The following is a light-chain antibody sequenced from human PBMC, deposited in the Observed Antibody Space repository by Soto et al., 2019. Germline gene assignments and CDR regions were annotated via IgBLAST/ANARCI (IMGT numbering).Light chain of an antibody. V-gene: IGKV3-20*01. Sequence: EIVMTQSPATLSVTPGERATLSCRASQSVGSYLAWYQHKPGQAPRLLISDASNRATGIPARFSGSGSGTDFTLTISRLEPEDFAVYYCQQYGNSPITFGQGTRLEV. CDR3: QQYGNSPIT. J-gene: IGKJ5*01. CDR1: QSVGSY. CDR2: DAS.